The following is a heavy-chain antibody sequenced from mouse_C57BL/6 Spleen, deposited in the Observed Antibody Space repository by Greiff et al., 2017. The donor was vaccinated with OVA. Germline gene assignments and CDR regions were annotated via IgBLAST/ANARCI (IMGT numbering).Heavy chain of an antibody. V-gene: IGHV14-4*01. CDR3: TPSGDY. D-gene: IGHD4-1*01. J-gene: IGHJ2*01. CDR2: IDPENGDT. CDR1: GFNIKDDY. Sequence: EVHLVESGAELVRPGASVKLSCTASGFNIKDDYMHWVKQRPEQGLEWIGWIDPENGDTEYASKFQGKATITADTSSTTAYLQLSSLTSEDTAVYYCTPSGDYWGQGTTLTVSS.